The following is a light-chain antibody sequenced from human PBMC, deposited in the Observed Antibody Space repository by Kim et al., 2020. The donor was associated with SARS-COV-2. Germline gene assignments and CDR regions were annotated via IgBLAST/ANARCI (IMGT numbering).Light chain of an antibody. CDR2: GAS. V-gene: IGKV3-15*01. Sequence: EIVMTQSPATLSVSPGERVTLSCRASQTVEKNFAWYQQKPGQAPRLLIYGASTRATAISARFSGSGSGTEFTLTISSLQSEDFAVYYCHQYNNWPYTFGLGTKLEI. CDR1: QTVEKN. J-gene: IGKJ2*01. CDR3: HQYNNWPYT.